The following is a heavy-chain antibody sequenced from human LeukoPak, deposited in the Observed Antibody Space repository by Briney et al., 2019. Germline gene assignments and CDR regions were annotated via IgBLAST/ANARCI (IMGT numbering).Heavy chain of an antibody. V-gene: IGHV3-9*01. CDR1: GFTFDEYA. CDR2: ISWNSGSI. Sequence: QPGRSLRLSCAASGFTFDEYAMHWVRQAPGKGLEWVSGISWNSGSIGYADSVKGRFTISRDNAKNFLYLQMNSLRAEDTALYYWAKDSYYESSGHFDYWGQGTLVTVSS. CDR3: AKDSYYESSGHFDY. D-gene: IGHD3-22*01. J-gene: IGHJ4*02.